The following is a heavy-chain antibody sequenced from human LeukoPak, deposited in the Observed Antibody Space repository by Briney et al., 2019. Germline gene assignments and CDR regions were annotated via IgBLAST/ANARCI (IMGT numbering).Heavy chain of an antibody. Sequence: PGGSLRLSCAVSGITLSHYGMNWVRQAPGKGLEWVAGISGSGGGTNYADSVKGRFTISRDNPKNTLYLQMNSLRAEDTAVYFCAQRGVVIRVILVGFHKEAYYFDSWGQGALVTVCS. V-gene: IGHV3-23*01. J-gene: IGHJ4*02. CDR3: AQRGVVIRVILVGFHKEAYYFDS. CDR1: GITLSHYG. D-gene: IGHD3-22*01. CDR2: ISGSGGGT.